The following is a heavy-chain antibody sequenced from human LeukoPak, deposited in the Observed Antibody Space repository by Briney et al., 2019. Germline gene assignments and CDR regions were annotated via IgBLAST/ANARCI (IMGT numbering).Heavy chain of an antibody. CDR1: GGTFSSYA. J-gene: IGHJ4*02. CDR3: ARDYRELDWMPIDY. CDR2: ISAYNGNT. D-gene: IGHD1-1*01. V-gene: IGHV1-18*01. Sequence: ASVKVSCKASGGTFSSYAISWVRQARGQGLEWMGWISAYNGNTNYAQKLQGRVTMTTDTSTSTAYMELRSLRSDDTAVYYCARDYRELDWMPIDYWGQGTLVTVSS.